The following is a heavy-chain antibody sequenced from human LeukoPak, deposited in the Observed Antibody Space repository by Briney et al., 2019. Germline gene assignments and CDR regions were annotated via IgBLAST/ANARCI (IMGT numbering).Heavy chain of an antibody. Sequence: SVKVSCKASGGTFSSYAISWVRQAPGQGLEWMGGIIPIFGTANYAQKFQGRVTITADESTSTAYMELSSLRSEDTAVYYCARSGSRYSYYYYYMDVWGKGSTVTVSS. J-gene: IGHJ6*03. CDR2: IIPIFGTA. V-gene: IGHV1-69*13. CDR1: GGTFSSYA. CDR3: ARSGSRYSYYYYYMDV. D-gene: IGHD1-1*01.